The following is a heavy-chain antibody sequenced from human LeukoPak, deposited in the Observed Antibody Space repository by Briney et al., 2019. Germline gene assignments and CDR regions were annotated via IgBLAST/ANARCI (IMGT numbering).Heavy chain of an antibody. CDR2: IYSSGTT. D-gene: IGHD2-2*01. J-gene: IGHJ4*02. CDR1: GGSIRSYY. CDR3: ARQLGYCSSTSCYADKVVY. V-gene: IGHV4-4*07. Sequence: PSETLSLTCTVSGGSIRSYYWLWIRQPAGKGLEWIGRIYSSGTTNSNPSLKSRVTISVDTSKNQFSLKLASVTAADTAVYYCARQLGYCSSTSCYADKVVYWGQGTLVTVSS.